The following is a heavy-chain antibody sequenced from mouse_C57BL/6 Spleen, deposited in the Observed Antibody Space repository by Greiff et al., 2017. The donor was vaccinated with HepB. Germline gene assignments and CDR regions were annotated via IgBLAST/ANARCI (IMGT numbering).Heavy chain of an antibody. D-gene: IGHD1-1*01. CDR3: ARDGSSPYYYAMDY. Sequence: VQLQQSGAELVRPGASVKLSCKASGYTFTDYYINWVKPRPGQGLEWIARIYPGSGNTYYNEKFKGKATLTAEKSSSTAYMQLSSLTSEDSAVYFCARDGSSPYYYAMDYWGQGTSVTVSS. V-gene: IGHV1-76*01. CDR2: IYPGSGNT. J-gene: IGHJ4*01. CDR1: GYTFTDYY.